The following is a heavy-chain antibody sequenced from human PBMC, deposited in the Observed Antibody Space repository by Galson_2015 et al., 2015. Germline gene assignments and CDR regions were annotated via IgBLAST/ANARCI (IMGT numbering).Heavy chain of an antibody. J-gene: IGHJ6*02. CDR3: AKVGTRHYYYYYGMDV. D-gene: IGHD7-27*01. CDR2: IKQDGSEK. CDR1: GFTFSSYW. Sequence: SLRLSCAASGFTFSSYWMSWVRQAPGKGLEWVANIKQDGSEKYYVDSVKGRFTISRDNAKNSLYLQMNSLRAEDTAVYYCAKVGTRHYYYYYGMDVWGQGTTVTVSS. V-gene: IGHV3-7*03.